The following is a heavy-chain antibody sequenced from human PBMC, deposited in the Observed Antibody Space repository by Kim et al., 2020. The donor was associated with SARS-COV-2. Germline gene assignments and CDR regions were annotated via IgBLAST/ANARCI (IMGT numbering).Heavy chain of an antibody. CDR2: MNPNSGNT. J-gene: IGHJ4*02. V-gene: IGHV1-8*01. D-gene: IGHD2-15*01. Sequence: ASVKVSCKASGYTFTSHDINWVRRATGQGLEWMGWMNPNSGNTGYAQKFQGRVTMTRNTSISTAYMELSSLRSEDTAVYYCARRVGGCSGGTCYWVDYWGQGTLVTVSS. CDR3: ARRVGGCSGGTCYWVDY. CDR1: GYTFTSHD.